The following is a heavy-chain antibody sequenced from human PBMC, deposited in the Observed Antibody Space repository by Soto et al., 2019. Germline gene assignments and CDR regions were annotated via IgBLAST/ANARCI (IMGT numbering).Heavy chain of an antibody. Sequence: LRLSCAASGFTVSSNYMSWVRQAPGKGLEWVSVIYSGGSTYYADSVKGRFAISRDNSKNTLYLQMNSLRADDTAVYYCARGGTMALDYWGQGTLVTVSS. V-gene: IGHV3-66*01. CDR3: ARGGTMALDY. CDR2: IYSGGST. J-gene: IGHJ4*02. CDR1: GFTVSSNY. D-gene: IGHD3-10*01.